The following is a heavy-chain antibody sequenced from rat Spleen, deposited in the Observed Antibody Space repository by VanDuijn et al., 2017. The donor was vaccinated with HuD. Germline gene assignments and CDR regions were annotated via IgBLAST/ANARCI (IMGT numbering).Heavy chain of an antibody. J-gene: IGHJ2*01. V-gene: IGHV5-31*01. CDR2: ITNTGGST. CDR3: TREDNNPFDY. D-gene: IGHD1-10*01. CDR1: GFTFNNYW. Sequence: EVQLVESGGGLVQPGRSLKLSCAGSGFTFNNYWMTWIRQAPGRGLEWVASITNTGGSTYYPDSVKGRFTISRDNAKSTLYLQMNSLRSEDTATYYCTREDNNPFDYWGQGVMVTVSS.